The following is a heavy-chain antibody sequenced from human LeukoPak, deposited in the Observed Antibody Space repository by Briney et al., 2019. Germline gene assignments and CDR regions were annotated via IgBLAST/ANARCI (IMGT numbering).Heavy chain of an antibody. Sequence: ASVKVSCKASGYTFTGYYLHWVRQAPGQGLEWMGWINPNSGDTNYAQKFQGRVTMTRDTSINTAYMELSGLRSDDTAVYHCARDLTMFVVVPGYWGQGTLVTVSS. CDR1: GYTFTGYY. J-gene: IGHJ4*02. CDR3: ARDLTMFVVVPGY. V-gene: IGHV1-2*02. CDR2: INPNSGDT. D-gene: IGHD3-10*02.